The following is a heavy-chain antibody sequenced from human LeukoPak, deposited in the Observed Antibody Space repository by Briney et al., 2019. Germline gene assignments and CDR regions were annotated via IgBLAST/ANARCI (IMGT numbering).Heavy chain of an antibody. V-gene: IGHV3-11*04. J-gene: IGHJ6*03. Sequence: PGGSLRLSCAASGFTFSDYYMSWIRRAPGKGLEWVSYISSSGSTIYYADSVKGRFTISRDNAKNSLYLQMNSLRAEDTAVYYCAREGYYSSYYYYYMDVWGKGTTVTVSS. CDR2: ISSSGSTI. CDR1: GFTFSDYY. CDR3: AREGYYSSYYYYYMDV. D-gene: IGHD2-21*01.